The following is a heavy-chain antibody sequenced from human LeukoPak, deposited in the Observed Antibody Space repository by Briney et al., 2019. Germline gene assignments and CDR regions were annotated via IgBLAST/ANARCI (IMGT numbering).Heavy chain of an antibody. CDR2: ISSGGTSR. CDR3: ANLHIVDTTLAG. CDR1: GFSFSEQW. J-gene: IGHJ4*02. D-gene: IGHD5-18*01. V-gene: IGHV3-74*01. Sequence: PGGSLRLSCAASGFSFSEQWMHWVRQAPGKGLVWVSRISSGGTSRSYADSVEGRFTISRDNAKNTLYLQMDSLRDEDTAVYFCANLHIVDTTLAGWGQGTLVTVSS.